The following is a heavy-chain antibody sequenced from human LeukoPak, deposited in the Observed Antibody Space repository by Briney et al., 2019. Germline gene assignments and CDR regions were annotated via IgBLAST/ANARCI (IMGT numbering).Heavy chain of an antibody. Sequence: KPSETLSLTCTVSSGSISTYYWSWIRQPPGKGLEWIGYIHYSGSTNYNPSLKSRVTISVDTSKNQFSLRLTSVTAADTAVYYCARTGIVGATPDYWGQGTLVTVST. CDR2: IHYSGST. CDR3: ARTGIVGATPDY. D-gene: IGHD1-26*01. CDR1: SGSISTYY. V-gene: IGHV4-59*01. J-gene: IGHJ4*02.